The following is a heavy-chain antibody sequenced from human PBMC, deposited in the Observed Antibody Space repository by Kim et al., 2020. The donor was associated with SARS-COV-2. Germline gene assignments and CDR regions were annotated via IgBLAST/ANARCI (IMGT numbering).Heavy chain of an antibody. V-gene: IGHV3-23*01. J-gene: IGHJ4*02. CDR3: AKDIVVVPAATLDY. Sequence: ADSVKGRFTISRDNTKNTLYLKMNSLRAEDTAIYYCAKDIVVVPAATLDYWGQGTLVTVSS. D-gene: IGHD2-2*01.